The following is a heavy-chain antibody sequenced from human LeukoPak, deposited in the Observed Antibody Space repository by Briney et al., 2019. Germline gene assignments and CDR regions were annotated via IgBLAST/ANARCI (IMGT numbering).Heavy chain of an antibody. Sequence: SETLSLTCTVSGGSISSYYWSWIRQPPGKGLEWIGYIYYSGSTNYNPSLKSRVTISVDTSKNQFSLKLSSVTAADTAVYYCARGGIAAADCWGQGTLVTVSS. CDR1: GGSISSYY. D-gene: IGHD6-13*01. CDR2: IYYSGST. CDR3: ARGGIAAADC. V-gene: IGHV4-59*01. J-gene: IGHJ4*02.